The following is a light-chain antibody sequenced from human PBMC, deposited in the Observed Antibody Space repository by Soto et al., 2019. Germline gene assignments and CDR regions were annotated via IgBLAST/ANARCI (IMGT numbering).Light chain of an antibody. CDR2: EVS. Sequence: QSALTQPASVSGSPGQSITISCAGTSSDVGGYNFVSWYQQHPGKVPKLMIYEVSNRPSGVSSRFSGSKSGNTASLTISGLQAEDEADYYCSSYTTSTTRIIFGGGTKVTVL. J-gene: IGLJ2*01. CDR3: SSYTTSTTRII. CDR1: SSDVGGYNF. V-gene: IGLV2-14*01.